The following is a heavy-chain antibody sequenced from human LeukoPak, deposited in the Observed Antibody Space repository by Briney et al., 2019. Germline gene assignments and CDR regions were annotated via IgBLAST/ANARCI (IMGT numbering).Heavy chain of an antibody. CDR3: ARRSGGSGSTGYFQH. V-gene: IGHV4-61*02. CDR1: GGSISSGSYY. CDR2: IYTSGST. D-gene: IGHD3-10*01. J-gene: IGHJ1*01. Sequence: SQTLSLTCTVSGGSISSGSYYWSWIRQPAGKGLEWIGRIYTSGSTNYNPSLKSRVTIPVDTFKNQFSLKLSSVTAADTAVYYCARRSGGSGSTGYFQHWGQGTLVTVSS.